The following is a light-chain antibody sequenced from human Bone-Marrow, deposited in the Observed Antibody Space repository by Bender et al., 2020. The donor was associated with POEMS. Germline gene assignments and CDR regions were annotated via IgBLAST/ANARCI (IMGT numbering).Light chain of an antibody. V-gene: IGLV2-14*03. CDR3: CSYAGSTSL. J-gene: IGLJ2*01. CDR1: SSDVGGYDY. CDR2: DVF. Sequence: QSTLAQPASVSGSPGQSITISCTGTSSDVGGYDYVSWYQQYPDKAPKLIIYDVFYRPSGVSDRFSGSKSGNTASLTISGLQAEDEADYFCCSYAGSTSLFGGGTKLTVL.